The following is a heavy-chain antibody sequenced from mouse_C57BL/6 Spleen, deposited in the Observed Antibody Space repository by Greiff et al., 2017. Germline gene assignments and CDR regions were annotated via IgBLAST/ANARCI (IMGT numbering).Heavy chain of an antibody. D-gene: IGHD2-4*01. V-gene: IGHV1-7*01. CDR1: GYTFTSYW. J-gene: IGHJ3*01. CDR2: INPSSGYP. Sequence: VQRVESGAELAKPGASVKLSCKASGYTFTSYWMHWVKQRPGQGLEWIGYINPSSGYPKYNQKFKDKATLTADKSSSTADMQLSSLTYEDSAVYYCARPADYDEGFADWGQGTLVTVSA. CDR3: ARPADYDEGFAD.